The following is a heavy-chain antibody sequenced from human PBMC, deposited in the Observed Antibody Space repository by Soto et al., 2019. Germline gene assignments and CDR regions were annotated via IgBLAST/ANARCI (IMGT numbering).Heavy chain of an antibody. J-gene: IGHJ4*02. CDR1: GGSFSGYY. V-gene: IGHV4-34*01. Sequence: QVQLQQWGAGLLKPSETLSLTCAVYGGSFSGYYWGWIRQPPGKGLEWIGEINHSGSTNYNPSLKSRVTISVDTSKNQFSLKLSSVTAADTAVYYCASQERYYGSGSYYNVNWGQGTLVTVSS. CDR3: ASQERYYGSGSYYNVN. D-gene: IGHD3-10*01. CDR2: INHSGST.